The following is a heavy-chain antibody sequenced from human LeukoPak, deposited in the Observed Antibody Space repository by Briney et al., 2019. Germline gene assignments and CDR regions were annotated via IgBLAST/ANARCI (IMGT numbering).Heavy chain of an antibody. V-gene: IGHV1-69*04. CDR3: ARESRGGYNWVNY. CDR2: IIPILGIA. CDR1: GGTFSSYA. J-gene: IGHJ4*02. D-gene: IGHD1-1*01. Sequence: SVKVSCKASGGTFSSYAISWVRQAPGQGLEWMGRIIPILGIANYAQKFQGRVTITADKSTSTAYMELSSLRSEDTAVYYCARESRGGYNWVNYWGQGTLVTVSS.